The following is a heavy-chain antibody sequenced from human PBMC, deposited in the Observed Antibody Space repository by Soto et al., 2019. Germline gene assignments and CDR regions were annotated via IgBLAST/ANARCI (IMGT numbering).Heavy chain of an antibody. V-gene: IGHV1-2*04. J-gene: IGHJ5*02. CDR2: INPNSGGT. Sequence: ASVKVSCKASGYTFTGYYMRWVRQAPGQGLEWMGWINPNSGGTNYAQKFQGWVTMTRDTSISTAYMELSRLRSDDTAVYYCARDFFGGYCSGGSCRKTNWFDPWGQGTLVTVSS. D-gene: IGHD2-15*01. CDR1: GYTFTGYY. CDR3: ARDFFGGYCSGGSCRKTNWFDP.